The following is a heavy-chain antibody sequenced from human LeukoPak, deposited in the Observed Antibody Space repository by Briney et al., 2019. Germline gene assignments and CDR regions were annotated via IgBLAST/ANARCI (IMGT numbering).Heavy chain of an antibody. CDR2: VSFDGRKT. D-gene: IGHD2-21*02. CDR3: VKRGGGDHGLDV. V-gene: IGHV3-30*18. CDR1: GFTFTNYG. J-gene: IGHJ6*02. Sequence: GGSLRLSCEASGFTFTNYGMHWVRQAPGKGPECVAVVSFDGRKTYYAGFAEGRFTISRDDSNNMVYLQMNSLRTEDTAVYHCVKRGGGDHGLDVWGQGTTVVVS.